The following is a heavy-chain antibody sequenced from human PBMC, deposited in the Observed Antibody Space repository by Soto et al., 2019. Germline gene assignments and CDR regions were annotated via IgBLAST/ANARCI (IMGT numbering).Heavy chain of an antibody. CDR1: GGFVTSGSYY. J-gene: IGHJ4*02. CDR3: ARGRPGVTNYYFDY. D-gene: IGHD4-17*01. CDR2: MSHSGGT. Sequence: SETLSLTCAVYGGFVTSGSYYWSWIRQPPGKGLEWIGEMSHSGGTHFNPSLKSRVTISVDTSKNQFTLKMSSVTAADTAVYYCARGRPGVTNYYFDYWGQGTLVTVSS. V-gene: IGHV4-34*01.